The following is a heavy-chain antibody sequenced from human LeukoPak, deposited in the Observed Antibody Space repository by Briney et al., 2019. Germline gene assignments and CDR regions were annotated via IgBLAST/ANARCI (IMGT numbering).Heavy chain of an antibody. CDR2: ILHDGNNK. CDR1: GITLAYYG. CDR3: AKDRRVRGRSSPDH. V-gene: IGHV3-30*18. Sequence: GGSLRLSCAGSGITLAYYGMHWGRQAPGKGLEWVTLILHDGNNKYYADSVKGRFTISRDNSKNMLYLQMNSLRAEDTAVYYCAKDRRVRGRSSPDHWGQGTLVTVSS. D-gene: IGHD2-2*01. J-gene: IGHJ4*02.